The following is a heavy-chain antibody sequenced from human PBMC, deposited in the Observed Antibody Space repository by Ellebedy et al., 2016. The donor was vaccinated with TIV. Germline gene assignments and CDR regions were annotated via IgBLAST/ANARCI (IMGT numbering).Heavy chain of an antibody. Sequence: ASVKVSCKASGYTFTGYYMHWVRQAPGQGPEWMGWINVNSGGTNYAQRFQGRVAMTRDTSINTAYMELSRLRSEDTAVYYCAAVRIQIWFPNWFDPWGQGTLVTVSS. CDR2: INVNSGGT. CDR1: GYTFTGYY. V-gene: IGHV1-2*02. D-gene: IGHD5-18*01. CDR3: AAVRIQIWFPNWFDP. J-gene: IGHJ5*02.